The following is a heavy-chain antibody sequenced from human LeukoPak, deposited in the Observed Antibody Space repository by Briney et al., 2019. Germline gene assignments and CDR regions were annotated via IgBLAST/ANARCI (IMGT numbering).Heavy chain of an antibody. CDR3: ATPGGIAARPGYFDY. D-gene: IGHD6-6*01. CDR2: IRYDGSNK. V-gene: IGHV3-30*02. CDR1: GFTFSSYG. Sequence: GGSLRLSCAASGFTFSSYGMHWVRQAPGKGLEWVAFIRYDGSNKYYADSVKGRFTISRDNSKNTLYLQMDSLRAEDTAVYYCATPGGIAARPGYFDYWGQGTLVTVSS. J-gene: IGHJ4*02.